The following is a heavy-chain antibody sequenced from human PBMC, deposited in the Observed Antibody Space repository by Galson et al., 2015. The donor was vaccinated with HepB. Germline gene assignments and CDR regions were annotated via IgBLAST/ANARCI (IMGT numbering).Heavy chain of an antibody. D-gene: IGHD6-19*01. CDR2: IYYSGST. J-gene: IGHJ2*01. Sequence: LSLTCTVSGGSISSSSYYWGWIRQPPGKGLEWIGSIYYSGSTYYNPSLKSRVTISVDTSKNQFSLKLSSVTAADTTVYYCARLNRGVRPSSGYWYFDLWGRGTLVTVSS. CDR3: ARLNRGVRPSSGYWYFDL. V-gene: IGHV4-39*01. CDR1: GGSISSSSYY.